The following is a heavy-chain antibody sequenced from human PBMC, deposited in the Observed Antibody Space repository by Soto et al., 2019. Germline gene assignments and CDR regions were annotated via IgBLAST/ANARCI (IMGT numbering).Heavy chain of an antibody. CDR2: INPNSGGT. Sequence: GASVKLSCTASGYTITGYYMHSVRQAPAKGLEWMGWINPNSGGTNYAQKFQGWVTMTRDTSISTAYMELSRLRSDDTAVYYCARDLGRSGYYYYGMDVWGQGTTVTVSS. CDR3: ARDLGRSGYYYYGMDV. CDR1: GYTITGYY. D-gene: IGHD2-15*01. J-gene: IGHJ6*02. V-gene: IGHV1-2*04.